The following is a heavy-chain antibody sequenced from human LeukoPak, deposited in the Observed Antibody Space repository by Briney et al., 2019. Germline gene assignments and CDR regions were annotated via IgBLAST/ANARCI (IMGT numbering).Heavy chain of an antibody. J-gene: IGHJ4*02. V-gene: IGHV3-73*01. D-gene: IGHD5-24*01. CDR2: IRSKANSYAT. Sequence: PGGSLRLSCAASGFTFSGSAMHWVRQASGKGLEWVGRIRSKANSYATAYAASVKGRFTNSRDDSKNTAYLQMNSLKTEDTAVYYCTRHPGDGYNRDYWGQGTLVTVSS. CDR1: GFTFSGSA. CDR3: TRHPGDGYNRDY.